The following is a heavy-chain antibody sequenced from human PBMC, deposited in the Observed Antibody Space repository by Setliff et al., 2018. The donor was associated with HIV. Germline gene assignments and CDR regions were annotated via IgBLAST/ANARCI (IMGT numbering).Heavy chain of an antibody. D-gene: IGHD3-10*01. Sequence: SETLSLTCAVSGGSLSGYHWTWIRQPPGKGLEWIGEINPTVNTNYNPSLKSRVIISVDTSQNEFSLKLNSVTAADTAVYFCARGLFYSSSYYAYWGQGALVTVS. CDR1: GGSLSGYH. J-gene: IGHJ4*03. V-gene: IGHV4-34*01. CDR2: INPTVNT. CDR3: ARGLFYSSSYYAY.